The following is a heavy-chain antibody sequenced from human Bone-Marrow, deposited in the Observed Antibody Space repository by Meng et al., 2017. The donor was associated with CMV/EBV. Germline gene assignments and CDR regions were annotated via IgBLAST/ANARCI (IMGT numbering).Heavy chain of an antibody. J-gene: IGHJ4*02. CDR2: IYYSGST. D-gene: IGHD6-13*01. CDR3: ARGLGGSGAGAFDY. Sequence: SETLSLTCTVSGGSISSSSYYWGWIRQPPGKGLEWIGSIYYSGSTYYNPSLKSRVTISVDTSKNQFSLKLSSVTAADTAVYYCARGLGGSGAGAFDYWGQGTLVTVSS. V-gene: IGHV4-39*07. CDR1: GGSISSSSYY.